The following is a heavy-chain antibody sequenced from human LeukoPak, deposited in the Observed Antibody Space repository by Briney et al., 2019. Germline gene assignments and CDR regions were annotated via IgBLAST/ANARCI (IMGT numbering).Heavy chain of an antibody. J-gene: IGHJ2*01. CDR3: ARDGLAAATLHWCFDL. CDR1: GFTFSSYS. Sequence: GGSLRLSCAASGFTFSSYSMNWVRQAPGKWLEWVSSISSSSSYIYYADSVKGRFTISRDNARNSLYLQMNSLSAEDTAVYYCARDGLAAATLHWCFDLWGRGTLVTVSS. D-gene: IGHD2-15*01. CDR2: ISSSSSYI. V-gene: IGHV3-21*01.